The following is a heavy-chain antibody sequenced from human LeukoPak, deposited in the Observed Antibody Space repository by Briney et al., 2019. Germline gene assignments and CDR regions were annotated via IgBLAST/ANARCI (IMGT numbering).Heavy chain of an antibody. D-gene: IGHD6-19*01. CDR1: GGSISSGGYS. CDR2: IYYSGST. CDR3: AREGIAVAGNWFDP. J-gene: IGHJ5*02. V-gene: IGHV4-31*03. Sequence: SETLSLTCTVSGGSISSGGYSWSWLRQHPGKGLEWIVYIYYSGSTYYNPSLKSRVTISVDTSKNQFSLKLSSVTAADTAVYYCAREGIAVAGNWFDPWGQGTLVTVSS.